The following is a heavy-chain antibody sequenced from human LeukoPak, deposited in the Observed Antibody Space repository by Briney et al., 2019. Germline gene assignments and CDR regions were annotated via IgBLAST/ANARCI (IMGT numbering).Heavy chain of an antibody. CDR1: GYTFTSYF. D-gene: IGHD1-1*01. Sequence: ASVKVSCKASGYTFTSYFMHWVRQAPGQGLEWLGMINPSGSTTTYAQKFQGRVTMTRDTSTSTIYMELSSLRSEDTAVYYCARETSDSWGQGTLVTVSS. V-gene: IGHV1-46*01. J-gene: IGHJ5*01. CDR3: ARETSDS. CDR2: INPSGSTT.